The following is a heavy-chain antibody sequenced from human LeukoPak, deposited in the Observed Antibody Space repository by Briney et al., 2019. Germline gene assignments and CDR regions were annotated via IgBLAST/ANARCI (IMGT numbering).Heavy chain of an antibody. D-gene: IGHD2-8*01. Sequence: GGSLRLSCAASGFTFDDYAMHWVRRTPGKRLEWVSLISGDGGSPEYTDSVKGRFTISRDNSNNSLYLQMNSLRTEDTALYFCARDRRCTNSNCYGPFDYWGHGALVTVSS. V-gene: IGHV3-43*02. CDR2: ISGDGGSP. J-gene: IGHJ4*01. CDR3: ARDRRCTNSNCYGPFDY. CDR1: GFTFDDYA.